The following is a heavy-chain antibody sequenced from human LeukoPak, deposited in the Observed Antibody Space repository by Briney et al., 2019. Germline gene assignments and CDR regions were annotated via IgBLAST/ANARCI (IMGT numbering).Heavy chain of an antibody. CDR3: ARAEGMKYYFDY. CDR1: GGSISSGDYY. CDR2: IYYSGST. Sequence: PSQTLSLTRTVSGGSISSGDYYWSWIRQPPGKGLEWIGYIYYSGSTYYNPSLKSRVTISVDTSKNQFSLKLSSVTAADTAVYYCARAEGMKYYFDYWGQGTLVTVSS. V-gene: IGHV4-30-4*08. J-gene: IGHJ4*02. D-gene: IGHD3-10*01.